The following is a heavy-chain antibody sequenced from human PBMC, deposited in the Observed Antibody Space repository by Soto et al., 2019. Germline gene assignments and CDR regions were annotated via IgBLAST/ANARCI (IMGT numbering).Heavy chain of an antibody. CDR2: IKEDGSEI. Sequence: PGESLRLSCAVSGFNVMSYWMSWVRQAPGKGLEWVASIKEDGSEIYYLHSVRGRFSISRDSAGNALHLTMNYLSAEDPGVYLCARDIGFDYVNWGQGTLVTVSS. CDR3: ARDIGFDYVN. D-gene: IGHD3-16*01. J-gene: IGHJ4*02. V-gene: IGHV3-7*01. CDR1: GFNVMSYW.